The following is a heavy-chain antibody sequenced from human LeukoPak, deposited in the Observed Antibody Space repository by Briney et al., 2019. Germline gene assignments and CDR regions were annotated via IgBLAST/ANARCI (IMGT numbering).Heavy chain of an antibody. CDR2: ISSSGSTI. J-gene: IGHJ6*03. V-gene: IGHV3-11*04. Sequence: GGSLRLSCAASGFTFSDYYMSWIRQAPGKGLEWVSYISSSGSTIYYADSVKGRFTISRDNAKNSLFLLMNSLRVEDTADYYCARENYDILTGYLYYMDVWGKGTTVTISS. D-gene: IGHD3-9*01. CDR1: GFTFSDYY. CDR3: ARENYDILTGYLYYMDV.